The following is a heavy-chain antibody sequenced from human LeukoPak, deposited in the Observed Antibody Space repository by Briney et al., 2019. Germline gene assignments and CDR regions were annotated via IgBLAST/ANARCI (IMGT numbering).Heavy chain of an antibody. CDR2: ISSSGSTI. CDR3: ARAPPYSYGYFDY. J-gene: IGHJ4*02. Sequence: GGSLRLSCAASGFTFSSYEMNWVRQAPGKGLEWVPYISSSGSTIYYADSVKGRFTISRDNAKNSLYLQMNSLRAEDTAVYYCARAPPYSYGYFDYWGQGTLVTVSS. V-gene: IGHV3-48*03. CDR1: GFTFSSYE. D-gene: IGHD5-18*01.